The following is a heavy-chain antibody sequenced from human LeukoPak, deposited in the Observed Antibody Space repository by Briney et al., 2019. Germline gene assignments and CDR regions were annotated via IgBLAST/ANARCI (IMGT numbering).Heavy chain of an antibody. D-gene: IGHD1-26*01. CDR1: GGSISSYY. J-gene: IGHJ4*02. V-gene: IGHV4-59*01. CDR3: AREYSGSYFDY. CDR2: IYYSGST. Sequence: SETLSLTCTVSGGSISSYYWSWVRQPPGKGLEWIGYIYYSGSTNYNPSLKSRVTISVDTSKNQFSLKLSSVTAADTAVYYCAREYSGSYFDYWGQGTLVTVSS.